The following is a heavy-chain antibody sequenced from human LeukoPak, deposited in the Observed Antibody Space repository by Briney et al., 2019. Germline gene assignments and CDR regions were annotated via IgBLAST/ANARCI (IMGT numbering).Heavy chain of an antibody. V-gene: IGHV4-59*01. J-gene: IGHJ4*02. CDR3: ARAVGGDGSGSL. CDR2: IYYRVTS. CDR1: GDSISTYY. D-gene: IGHD3-10*01. Sequence: SETLSLTCTVSGDSISTYYWSWIRQPPGKGLEWIGYIYYRVTSDYNPSLKSRVTMSVDMSTRQISLKLSSVTAADTAVYYCARAVGGDGSGSLWGPGTLVTVSS.